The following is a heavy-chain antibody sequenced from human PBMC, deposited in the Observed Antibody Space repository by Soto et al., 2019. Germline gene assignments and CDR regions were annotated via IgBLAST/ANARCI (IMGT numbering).Heavy chain of an antibody. Sequence: EVQLVESGGGLVQPGGSLRLSCAASGFTFTSHWMSWVRQTPGQGLEWVANIKQDGSEKYYVDSVKGRFTISRDNATSSLYLQMNSLRVEDTAVYYCARDRIMGWRRFGPYYYGMDVWGQGTTVTVSS. CDR3: ARDRIMGWRRFGPYYYGMDV. CDR1: GFTFTSHW. CDR2: IKQDGSEK. D-gene: IGHD5-12*01. V-gene: IGHV3-7*01. J-gene: IGHJ6*02.